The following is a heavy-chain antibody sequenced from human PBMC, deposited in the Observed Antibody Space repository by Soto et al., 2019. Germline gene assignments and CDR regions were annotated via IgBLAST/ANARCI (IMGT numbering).Heavy chain of an antibody. CDR1: GYTFTSYD. CDR3: AKNGYSSSWYGVIYYYYYGMDV. J-gene: IGHJ6*02. V-gene: IGHV1-8*01. CDR2: MNPNSGNT. Sequence: QVQLVQSGAEVKKPGASVKVSCKASGYTFTSYDINWVRQATGQGLEWMGWMNPNSGNTGYAQKFQGRVTMTRNTPISTAYMELSSLRSEDTAVYYCAKNGYSSSWYGVIYYYYYGMDVWGQGTTVTVSS. D-gene: IGHD6-13*01.